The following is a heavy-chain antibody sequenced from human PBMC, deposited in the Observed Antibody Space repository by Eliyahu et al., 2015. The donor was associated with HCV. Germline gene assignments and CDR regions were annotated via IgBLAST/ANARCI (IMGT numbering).Heavy chain of an antibody. D-gene: IGHD2-2*01. CDR1: GFTFDXYT. CDR2: ISWDGGST. J-gene: IGHJ4*02. Sequence: EVQLVESGGVVVQPGGSLRLSCAASGFTFDXYTXHWVRQAPGKGXEWVSLISWDGGSTYYADSVKGRFTISRDNSKNSLYLQMNSLRTEDTALYYCAKGYHAHYWGQGTLVTVSS. V-gene: IGHV3-43*01. CDR3: AKGYHAHY.